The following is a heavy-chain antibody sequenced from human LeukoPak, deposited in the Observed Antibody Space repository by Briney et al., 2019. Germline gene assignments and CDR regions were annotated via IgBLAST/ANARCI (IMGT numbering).Heavy chain of an antibody. CDR2: INTNSGYT. J-gene: IGHJ4*02. CDR3: ARDLWHYSENSGFDY. V-gene: IGHV1-8*03. CDR1: GYTFTTLD. D-gene: IGHD3-22*01. Sequence: GASVKVSCKASGYTFTTLDINWVRQATGQGLEWMGWINTNSGYTGNAQKFQGRVTITRDTSISTAYMELSGLTSEDTAVYYCARDLWHYSENSGFDYWGQGTLVTVSS.